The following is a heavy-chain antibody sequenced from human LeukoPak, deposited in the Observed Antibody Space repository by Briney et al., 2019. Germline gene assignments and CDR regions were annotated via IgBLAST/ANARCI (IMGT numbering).Heavy chain of an antibody. J-gene: IGHJ4*02. D-gene: IGHD3-3*01. V-gene: IGHV4-59*01. CDR3: AGANYDFWSGTPLWY. Sequence: PSETLSLTCTVSGGSISTYYWSWIRQPPGKGLEWIGYIYYSGGTNYNPSLKSRVTLSVDTSKNQFSLKLSSVTAADTAMYYCAGANYDFWSGTPLWYWGQGTLVTVSS. CDR1: GGSISTYY. CDR2: IYYSGGT.